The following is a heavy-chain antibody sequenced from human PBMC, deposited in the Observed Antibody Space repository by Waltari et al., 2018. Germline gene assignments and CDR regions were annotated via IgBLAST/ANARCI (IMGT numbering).Heavy chain of an antibody. V-gene: IGHV1-69*12. J-gene: IGHJ4*02. Sequence: QVQLVQSGAEVKKPGSSVQVSCQASGGTFRSTAISWLRQAPGQGLEWMGGIIPILGTANYAQKFQGRVTITADESTSTAYMELSSLRSEDTAVYYCARDTSSTNGVCLDYWGQGTLVTVSS. CDR3: ARDTSSTNGVCLDY. D-gene: IGHD2-8*01. CDR2: IIPILGTA. CDR1: GGTFRSTA.